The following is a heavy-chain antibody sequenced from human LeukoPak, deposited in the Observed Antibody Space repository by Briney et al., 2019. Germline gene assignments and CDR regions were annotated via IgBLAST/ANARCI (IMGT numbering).Heavy chain of an antibody. Sequence: PSETLSLTCTVSGGSISNGVYYWSWIRQHPGKGLEWIGYIYYSGSTYYSPSLKSRLTMSVDTSKNQFSLKLSSVTATDTAVYYCARDLGGGSFDFWGQGTLVTVSS. CDR1: GGSISNGVYY. V-gene: IGHV4-31*03. CDR3: ARDLGGGSFDF. J-gene: IGHJ4*02. CDR2: IYYSGST. D-gene: IGHD2-15*01.